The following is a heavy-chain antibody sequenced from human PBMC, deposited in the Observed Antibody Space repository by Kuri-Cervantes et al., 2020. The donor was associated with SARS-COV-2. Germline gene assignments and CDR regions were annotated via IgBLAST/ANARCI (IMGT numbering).Heavy chain of an antibody. Sequence: SETLSLTCTVSGGSISSYYWSWIRQPPGKGLEWIGYIYYSGSTNYNPSLKSRVTISVDTSKNQSSLKLSSVTAADTAVYYCERGKEYSSSLGAFDIWGQGTMVTVSS. CDR1: GGSISSYY. J-gene: IGHJ3*02. CDR3: ERGKEYSSSLGAFDI. CDR2: IYYSGST. D-gene: IGHD6-13*01. V-gene: IGHV4-59*01.